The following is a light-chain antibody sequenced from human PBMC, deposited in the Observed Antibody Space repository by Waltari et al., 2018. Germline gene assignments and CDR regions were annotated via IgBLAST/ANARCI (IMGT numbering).Light chain of an antibody. CDR2: AAS. V-gene: IGKV1-NL1*01. CDR1: QVIGNA. CDR3: QQYYSIALN. Sequence: IQMTNSPSSLSAYVRDRVTITCRASQVIGNALAWYQQKPGKAPKLLFYAASRLESGVPSRFSGSGSGTDYTLTISSLQPEDFATYYCQQYYSIALNFGGGTKVEIK. J-gene: IGKJ4*01.